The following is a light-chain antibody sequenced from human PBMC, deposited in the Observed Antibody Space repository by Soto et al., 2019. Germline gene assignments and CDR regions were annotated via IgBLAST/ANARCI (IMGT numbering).Light chain of an antibody. V-gene: IGKV3-20*01. CDR2: GAS. CDR3: QQYGSLPPRRT. Sequence: EIVLTQSPGTLSLSPGERATLSCRASQSVSSSYLAWYQQKPGQAPRLLIYGASSRATGIPDRFSGSGSGTDFTLTISRLEPEDFAVYYCQQYGSLPPRRTFGQGTKVEIK. J-gene: IGKJ1*01. CDR1: QSVSSSY.